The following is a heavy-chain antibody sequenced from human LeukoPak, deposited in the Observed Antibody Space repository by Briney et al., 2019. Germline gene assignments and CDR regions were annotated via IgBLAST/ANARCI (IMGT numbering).Heavy chain of an antibody. CDR1: GFTFSSYA. J-gene: IGHJ6*04. V-gene: IGHV3-23*01. D-gene: IGHD2-21*02. Sequence: GGSLRLSCAASGFTFSSYAMNWVRQAPGKGLEWVSAVNGGGGSTYYADSVKGRFTISRDNSKNTLFLQMNSLRAEDTAVYYCAKGRGICGSDCRYYYYDVDGWGKVTTVTFSS. CDR3: AKGRGICGSDCRYYYYDVDG. CDR2: VNGGGGST.